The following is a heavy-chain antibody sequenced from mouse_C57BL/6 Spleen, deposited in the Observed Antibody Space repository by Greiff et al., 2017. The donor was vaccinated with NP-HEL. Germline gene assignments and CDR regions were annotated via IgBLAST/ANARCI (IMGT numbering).Heavy chain of an antibody. CDR2: IYPGDGDT. V-gene: IGHV1-80*01. CDR1: GYAFSSYW. CDR3: ARDYGSSYVNYAMDY. D-gene: IGHD1-1*01. J-gene: IGHJ4*01. Sequence: VQLQQSGAELVKPGASVKISCKASGYAFSSYWMNWVKQRPGKGLEWIGQIYPGDGDTNYNGKFKGKATLTADKSSSTAYMQLSSLTSEDSAVYFGARDYGSSYVNYAMDYWGQGTSVTVSS.